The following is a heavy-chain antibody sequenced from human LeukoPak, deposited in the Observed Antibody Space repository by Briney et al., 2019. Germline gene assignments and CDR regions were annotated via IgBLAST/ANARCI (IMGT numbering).Heavy chain of an antibody. CDR1: GGSFSGYY. CDR3: ARELGMGGYFDY. J-gene: IGHJ4*02. V-gene: IGHV4-34*01. D-gene: IGHD7-27*01. Sequence: SETLSLTCAVYGGSFSGYYWSWIRQPPGKGLEWIGEINHSGSTNYNPSLKCRVTISVDRSKNQFSLKLSSVTAADTAVYYCARELGMGGYFDYWGQGALVTVSS. CDR2: INHSGST.